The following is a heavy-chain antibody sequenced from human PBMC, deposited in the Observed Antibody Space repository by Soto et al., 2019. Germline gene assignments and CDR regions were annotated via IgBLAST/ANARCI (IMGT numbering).Heavy chain of an antibody. D-gene: IGHD3-10*01. CDR3: ARDGADGSGSYYGHYYYGMDV. CDR1: GYTFTSYG. J-gene: IGHJ6*02. CDR2: ISAYNGNT. Sequence: ASVKVSCKASGYTFTSYGISWVRQAPGQGLEWMGWISAYNGNTNYAQKLQGRVTMTTDTSTSTAYMEPRSLRSDDTAVYYCARDGADGSGSYYGHYYYGMDVWGQGTTVTVSS. V-gene: IGHV1-18*01.